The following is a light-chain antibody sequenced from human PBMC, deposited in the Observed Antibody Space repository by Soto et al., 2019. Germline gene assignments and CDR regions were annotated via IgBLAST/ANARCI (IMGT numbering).Light chain of an antibody. CDR3: QQYGSSPLT. V-gene: IGKV3-20*01. J-gene: IGKJ4*01. Sequence: EIVLTQSPGTLSLSPGERATLSCRASQSVSSSYLDWYQQKPGQAPRLLIYGASSRATGIPDRFSGSVSGTDFTLTISRLEPEVFGVYYCQQYGSSPLTFGGGTKVEIK. CDR2: GAS. CDR1: QSVSSSY.